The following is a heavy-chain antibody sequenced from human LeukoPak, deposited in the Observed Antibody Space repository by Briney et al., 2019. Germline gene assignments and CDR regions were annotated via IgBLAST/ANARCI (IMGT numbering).Heavy chain of an antibody. D-gene: IGHD2-2*01. J-gene: IGHJ6*03. Sequence: PSETLSLTCTVSGGSISSGGYYWSWIRQPPGTGLEWIGYNYHSGTTYYNPSLKSRVTISVDRSKNQFSLKLSSVTAADTAVYYCARGVLNCSSTSCSEPTLYYYYMDVWGKGTTVTVSS. V-gene: IGHV4-30-2*01. CDR1: GGSISSGGYY. CDR2: NYHSGTT. CDR3: ARGVLNCSSTSCSEPTLYYYYMDV.